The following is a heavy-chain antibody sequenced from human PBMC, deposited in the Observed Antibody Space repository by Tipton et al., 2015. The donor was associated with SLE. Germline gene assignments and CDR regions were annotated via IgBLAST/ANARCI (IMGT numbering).Heavy chain of an antibody. J-gene: IGHJ1*01. CDR1: GASVSNYY. CDR3: ARSLYKQLTFEFFHH. D-gene: IGHD6-13*01. CDR2: IYTSGNT. Sequence: TLSLTCTVSGASVSNYYWSWIRQPAGKGLEWIGRIYTSGNTINNPSLKSRLTISVDTSKNQFSLKLSSVTAADTAVYYCARSLYKQLTFEFFHHWGHGTLVTVSS. V-gene: IGHV4-4*07.